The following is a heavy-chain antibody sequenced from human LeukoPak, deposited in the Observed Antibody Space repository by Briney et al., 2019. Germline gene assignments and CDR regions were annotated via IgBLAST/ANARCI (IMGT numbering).Heavy chain of an antibody. Sequence: ASVKVSCKASGYTFNEYYIHWVRQAPGQGLEWVGWISPFSGTTKYSEKFQGRVTMTGDTSIDTVYMELGRLKSDDTAVYYCARPSLRFLETYYFDSWGQGTLVTVSS. CDR3: ARPSLRFLETYYFDS. D-gene: IGHD3-3*01. CDR2: ISPFSGTT. J-gene: IGHJ4*02. CDR1: GYTFNEYY. V-gene: IGHV1-2*02.